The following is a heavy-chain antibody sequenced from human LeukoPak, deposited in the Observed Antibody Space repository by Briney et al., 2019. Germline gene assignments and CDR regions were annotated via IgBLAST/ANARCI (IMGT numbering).Heavy chain of an antibody. CDR1: GGSISSYY. J-gene: IGHJ4*02. Sequence: TLSLTCTVSGGSISSYYWSWIRQPPGKGLEWIGYIYYSGSTNYNPSLKSRVTISVDTSKNQFSLKLSSVTAADTAVYYCARDHPYNWNYFDYWGQGTLDTVSS. CDR3: ARDHPYNWNYFDY. V-gene: IGHV4-59*01. D-gene: IGHD1-20*01. CDR2: IYYSGST.